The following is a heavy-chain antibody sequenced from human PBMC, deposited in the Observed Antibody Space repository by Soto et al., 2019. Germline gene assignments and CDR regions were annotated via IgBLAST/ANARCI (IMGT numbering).Heavy chain of an antibody. D-gene: IGHD1-7*01. Sequence: QLVESGGALVKPGGSLRLSCAASGFKFSDFFMSWIRQAPGKGLEWIGHINGGSTQTQYVDSVRGRFTISRDNAKNLLFLQMASLRPEDTAVYYCARGTHYLEKRGPEWGQGTLVTVSS. V-gene: IGHV3-11*06. J-gene: IGHJ4*02. CDR1: GFKFSDFF. CDR3: ARGTHYLEKRGPE. CDR2: INGGSTQT.